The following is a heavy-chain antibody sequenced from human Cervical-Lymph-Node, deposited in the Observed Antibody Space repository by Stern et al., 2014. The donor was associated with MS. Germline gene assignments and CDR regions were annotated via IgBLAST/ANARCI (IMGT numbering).Heavy chain of an antibody. CDR1: GYSGYRFTSYW. CDR2: IYPGDSDP. Sequence: EVQLVESGAEVKKPGESLKISCQGSGYSGYRFTSYWIGWVRPMPGKGLVWMGIIYPGDSDPRYSPSFQGQVTISADKSINTAYLQWSSLKASDTAIYYCACGSDAFDIWGQGTMVTVSS. CDR3: ACGSDAFDI. J-gene: IGHJ3*02. D-gene: IGHD5-12*01. V-gene: IGHV5-51*01.